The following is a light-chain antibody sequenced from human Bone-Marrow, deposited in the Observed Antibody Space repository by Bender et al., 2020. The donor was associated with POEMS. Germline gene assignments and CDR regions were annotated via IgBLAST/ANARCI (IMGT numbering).Light chain of an antibody. J-gene: IGLJ3*02. Sequence: SYVLTQPPSVSVAPGQTASITCWGDNLGSKSVHWYQQKPGQAPVLVVYHNSDRPAGIPERFSGSNSGNTATLTIRRVEAGDEADYYCQMWHFTTDWVFGGGTKLTV. V-gene: IGLV3-21*02. CDR2: HNS. CDR3: QMWHFTTDWV. CDR1: NLGSKS.